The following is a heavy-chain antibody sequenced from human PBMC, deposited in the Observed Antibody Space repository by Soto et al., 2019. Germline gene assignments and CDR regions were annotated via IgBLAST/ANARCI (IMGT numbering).Heavy chain of an antibody. CDR3: ARGDATKLDVTTYYGMDV. J-gene: IGHJ6*02. CDR1: GGTLSNYG. V-gene: IGHV1-69*12. CDR2: IIPVFGTA. Sequence: QVQLVQSGAEVKKPGSSVKVSCKASGGTLSNYGISWVRQAPGQGLEWMGGIIPVFGTANYAQKFQGRVTIHADESTTTVYMDVSSLRADDTAVYYWARGDATKLDVTTYYGMDVWGQGTTVIVSS. D-gene: IGHD4-17*01.